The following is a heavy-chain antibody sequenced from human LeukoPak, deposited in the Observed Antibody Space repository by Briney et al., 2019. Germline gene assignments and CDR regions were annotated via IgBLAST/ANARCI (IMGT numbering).Heavy chain of an antibody. CDR1: GFSFSTHA. Sequence: GGSLRLSCAASGFSFSTHAMSWVRQAPGQGLEWVSAISGSGKTYYPDSVKGRFTISRDNSKNTLFLQMNGLRAEDTAVYYCAKERDAKGYFDYWGQGTLVTVSS. CDR3: AKERDAKGYFDY. J-gene: IGHJ4*02. CDR2: ISGSGKT. V-gene: IGHV3-23*01.